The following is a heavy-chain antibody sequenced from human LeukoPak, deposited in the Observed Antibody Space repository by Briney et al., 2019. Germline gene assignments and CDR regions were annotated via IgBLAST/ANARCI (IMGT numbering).Heavy chain of an antibody. V-gene: IGHV3-30*18. CDR1: GFTFSSYS. J-gene: IGHJ6*02. CDR3: AKDVSALSHYYGMDV. D-gene: IGHD2/OR15-2a*01. CDR2: ISYDGSNK. Sequence: PGGSLRLSCAASGFTFSSYSMNWVRQAPGKGLEWVAVISYDGSNKYYADSVKGRFTISRDNSKNTLYLQMNSLRAEDTAVYYCAKDVSALSHYYGMDVWGQGTTVTVSS.